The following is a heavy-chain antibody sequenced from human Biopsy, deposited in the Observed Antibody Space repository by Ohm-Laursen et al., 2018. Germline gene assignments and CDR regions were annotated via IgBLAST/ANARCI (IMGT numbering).Heavy chain of an antibody. D-gene: IGHD3-10*01. CDR2: IWYDGSNK. Sequence: SLRLSCTASGFTFSSYGIHWVRQAPGRGLEWVAVIWYDGSNKYSADSVKGRFSISRDNSKNTVYLQMNSLRAADTAVYYCARDRYYGSESYYSHYNMDVWGQGTTVSVSS. V-gene: IGHV3-33*01. J-gene: IGHJ6*02. CDR3: ARDRYYGSESYYSHYNMDV. CDR1: GFTFSSYG.